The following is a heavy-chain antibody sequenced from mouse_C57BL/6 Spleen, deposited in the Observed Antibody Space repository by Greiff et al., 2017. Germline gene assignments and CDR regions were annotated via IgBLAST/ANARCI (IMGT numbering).Heavy chain of an antibody. J-gene: IGHJ1*03. CDR2: IDPSDSYT. V-gene: IGHV1-69*01. CDR3: ARSTMITTRYFDV. CDR1: GYTFTSYW. D-gene: IGHD2-4*01. Sequence: VQLQQPGAELVMPGASVKLSCKASGYTFTSYWMHWVKQRPGQGLEWIGEIDPSDSYTNYNQKLKGKSTLTVDKSSSTADMQLSSLTSEDSAVYYCARSTMITTRYFDVWGTGTTVTVSS.